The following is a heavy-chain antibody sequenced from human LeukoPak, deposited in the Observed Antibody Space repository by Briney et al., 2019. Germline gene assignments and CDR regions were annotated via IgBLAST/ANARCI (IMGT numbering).Heavy chain of an antibody. J-gene: IGHJ4*01. CDR3: ARDSGSYLQPTDF. Sequence: GSLRLSCAASGFTFSSYGMHWVRQAPGKGLEWVAVISYDGSNKYYADSVKGRFTVSRDNSRNTLYLQMNSLRADDTALYHCARDSGSYLQPTDFWGHGTLVTVSS. D-gene: IGHD1-26*01. V-gene: IGHV3-30*03. CDR2: ISYDGSNK. CDR1: GFTFSSYG.